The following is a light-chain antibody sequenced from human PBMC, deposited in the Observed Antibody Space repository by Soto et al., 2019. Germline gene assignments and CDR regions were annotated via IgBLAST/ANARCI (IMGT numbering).Light chain of an antibody. J-gene: IGKJ1*01. CDR1: QTVSSK. V-gene: IGKV3-11*01. Sequence: EMVLSQAPATLSSSPWERATLSCRASQTVSSKLAWYQHKPGQAPRLLIYDTSNRATGIPARFSGSGSGTDFTLTISSLEPEDFAVYYCHQRKSWPRTFGQGTKVDIK. CDR3: HQRKSWPRT. CDR2: DTS.